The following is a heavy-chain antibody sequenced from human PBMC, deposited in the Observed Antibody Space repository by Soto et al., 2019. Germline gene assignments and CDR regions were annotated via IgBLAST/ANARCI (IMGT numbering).Heavy chain of an antibody. CDR1: GFTFSSYG. J-gene: IGHJ3*02. D-gene: IGHD6-19*01. V-gene: IGHV3-33*01. Sequence: GGSLRLSCAASGFTFSSYGMHWVRQAPGKGLEWVAVIWYDGSNKYYADSVKGRFTISRDNSKNTLYLQMNSLRAEDTAVYYCARVLGYSSGSGWRDAFDIWGQGTMVTVSS. CDR2: IWYDGSNK. CDR3: ARVLGYSSGSGWRDAFDI.